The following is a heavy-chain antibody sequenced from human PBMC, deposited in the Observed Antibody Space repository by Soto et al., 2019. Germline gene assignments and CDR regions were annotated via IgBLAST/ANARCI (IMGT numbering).Heavy chain of an antibody. CDR1: GGSFSSYA. D-gene: IGHD2-15*01. J-gene: IGHJ4*02. V-gene: IGHV1-18*01. CDR2: ISAYNGNT. Sequence: QVQLVQSGAEVKKPGASVKVSCKASGGSFSSYAISWVRQAPGQGLEWMGWISAYNGNTNYAQKLQGRVTMTTDTSTSTAYMELRSLRSDDTAAYYCARGSSANGLQHFDYWGQGTLVTVSS. CDR3: ARGSSANGLQHFDY.